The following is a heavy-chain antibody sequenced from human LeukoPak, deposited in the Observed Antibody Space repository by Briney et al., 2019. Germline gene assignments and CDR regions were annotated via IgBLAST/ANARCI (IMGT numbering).Heavy chain of an antibody. CDR3: ARVSRYGDYALALQIRLYGMDV. D-gene: IGHD4-17*01. J-gene: IGHJ6*02. V-gene: IGHV4-34*01. CDR2: INHSGST. CDR1: GGSFSGYY. Sequence: PLETLSLTCAVYGGSFSGYYWSWIRQPPGKGLEWIGEINHSGSTNYNPSLKSRVTISVDTSKNQFSLKLSSVTAADTAVYYCARVSRYGDYALALQIRLYGMDVWGQGTTVTVSS.